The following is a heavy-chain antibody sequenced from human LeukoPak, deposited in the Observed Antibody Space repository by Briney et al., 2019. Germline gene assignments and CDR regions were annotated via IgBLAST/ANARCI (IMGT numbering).Heavy chain of an antibody. Sequence: SETLSLTCSVSGGSISSSSYYWGWIRQPPGKGLEWIGSIYYSGSTYYNPSLKSRVTISVDTSKNQFSLNLNSVTAADTAVYFCARDEGSAYPFDYWGQGTLVTVSS. CDR1: GGSISSSSYY. CDR2: IYYSGST. V-gene: IGHV4-39*07. J-gene: IGHJ4*02. CDR3: ARDEGSAYPFDY. D-gene: IGHD3-22*01.